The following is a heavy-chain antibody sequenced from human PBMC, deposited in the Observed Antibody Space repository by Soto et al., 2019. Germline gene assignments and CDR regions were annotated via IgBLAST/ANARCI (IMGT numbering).Heavy chain of an antibody. CDR1: GYTFTSYA. CDR3: PRGGGALHNPDLYYYGMDV. CDR2: INAGNGNT. D-gene: IGHD1-26*01. V-gene: IGHV1-3*01. J-gene: IGHJ6*02. Sequence: ASVEVSCKASGYTFTSYAMHWVRQAPGQRLEWMGWINAGNGNTKYSQKFQGRVTITRDTSASTAYMELSSLRSEDTAVYYCPRGGGALHNPDLYYYGMDVWGQGTTVTVSS.